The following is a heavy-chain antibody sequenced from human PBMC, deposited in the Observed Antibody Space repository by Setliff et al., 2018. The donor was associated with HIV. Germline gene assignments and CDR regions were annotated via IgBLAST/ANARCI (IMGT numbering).Heavy chain of an antibody. D-gene: IGHD3-3*01. V-gene: IGHV4-59*11. CDR3: ARDQSDWFY. CDR1: GGFISNHY. CDR2: IYYNGIT. J-gene: IGHJ4*02. Sequence: ETLSLTCTISGGFISNHYWSWIRQPPGKGLEWIGSIYYNGITNYNPSLKSRVTISVDTSKNQFSLKLSSVTAADTAVYYCARDQSDWFYWGQGTLVTVSS.